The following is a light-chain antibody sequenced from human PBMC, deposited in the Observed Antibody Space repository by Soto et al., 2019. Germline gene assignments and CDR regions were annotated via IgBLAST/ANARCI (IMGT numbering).Light chain of an antibody. J-gene: IGLJ1*01. Sequence: QAVVTQEPSLTVSPGGTVTLTCGFSTGAVTNGHYPYWFQQKPGQAPRTLIYDTTNRPSWTPARFSGSLLGGKAALTLSGAQPEDEAEYYCLLSYNGPYVFGTGTKVTVL. CDR1: TGAVTNGHY. CDR3: LLSYNGPYV. CDR2: DTT. V-gene: IGLV7-46*01.